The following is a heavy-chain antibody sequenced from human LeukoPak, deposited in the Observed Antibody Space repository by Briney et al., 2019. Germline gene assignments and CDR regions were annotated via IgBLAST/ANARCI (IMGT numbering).Heavy chain of an antibody. CDR1: EFTVSSNS. D-gene: IGHD4/OR15-4a*01. J-gene: IGHJ4*02. CDR3: ARRAGAYSHPYDY. V-gene: IGHV3-53*01. CDR2: IYSGTT. Sequence: GGSLRLSCTVSEFTVSSNSMSWVRQAPGKGLEWVSFIYSGTTHYSDSVKGRFTISRDNSKNTLYLQMNSLRAEDTAVYYCARRAGAYSHPYDYWGQGTLVTVSS.